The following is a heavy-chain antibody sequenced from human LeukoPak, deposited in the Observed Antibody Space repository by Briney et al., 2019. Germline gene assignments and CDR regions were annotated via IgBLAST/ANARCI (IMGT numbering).Heavy chain of an antibody. CDR1: GYTFSGYS. CDR2: INPTSGSA. Sequence: ASVKVSCKASGYTFSGYSMHWVRQAPGQGPEWMGMINPTSGSATYAQMFQGSVTMTRDTSTSTLYMELSSLRSDDTAVYYCARDWAHGSFDYWGQGTPVIVSS. J-gene: IGHJ4*02. D-gene: IGHD3-10*01. V-gene: IGHV1-46*01. CDR3: ARDWAHGSFDY.